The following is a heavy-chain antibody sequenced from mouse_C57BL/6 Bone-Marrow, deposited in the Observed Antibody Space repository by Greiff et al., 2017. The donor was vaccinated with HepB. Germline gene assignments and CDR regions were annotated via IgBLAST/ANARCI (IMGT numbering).Heavy chain of an antibody. J-gene: IGHJ3*01. Sequence: QVQLQQPGAELVRPGTSVKLSCKASGYTFTSYWMHWVKQRPGQGLEWIGVIDPSDSYPNYNQKFKGKATLTVDTSSSKADMQHSSLTSEDSAVYYCARGRYYGSPWFAYWGQGTLVTVSA. CDR2: IDPSDSYP. V-gene: IGHV1-59*01. D-gene: IGHD1-1*01. CDR1: GYTFTSYW. CDR3: ARGRYYGSPWFAY.